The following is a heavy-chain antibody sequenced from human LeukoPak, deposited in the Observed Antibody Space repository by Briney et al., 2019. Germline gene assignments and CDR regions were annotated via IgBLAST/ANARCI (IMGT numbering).Heavy chain of an antibody. Sequence: PSETLSLTCTVSGGSISSYYWSWIRQPPGKGLEWIGYIYTSGSTNYNPSLTSRVTISVDTSKNQFSLKLSSVTAADTAVYYCARQGHYPAPLMDVWGKGTTVTVS. V-gene: IGHV4-4*09. CDR2: IYTSGST. CDR3: ARQGHYPAPLMDV. J-gene: IGHJ6*03. CDR1: GGSISSYY. D-gene: IGHD3-10*01.